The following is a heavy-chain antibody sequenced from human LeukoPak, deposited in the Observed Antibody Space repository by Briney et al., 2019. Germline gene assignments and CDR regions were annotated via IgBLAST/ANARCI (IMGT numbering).Heavy chain of an antibody. CDR1: GFTFSSYW. J-gene: IGHJ4*02. CDR3: ARDQNSSPPDYYDSSGYYTVGPGDY. Sequence: GGSLRLSCAASGFTFSSYWMSWVRQAAGKGLEWVANIKQDGSEKYYVDSVKGQFTISRDNAKNSLYLQMNSLRAEDTAVYYCARDQNSSPPDYYDSSGYYTVGPGDYWGQGTLVTVSS. CDR2: IKQDGSEK. D-gene: IGHD3-22*01. V-gene: IGHV3-7*01.